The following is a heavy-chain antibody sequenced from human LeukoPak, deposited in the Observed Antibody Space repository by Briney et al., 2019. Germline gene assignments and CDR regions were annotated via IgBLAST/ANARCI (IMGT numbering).Heavy chain of an antibody. V-gene: IGHV3-7*01. CDR1: GFTFRSYW. CDR3: ARDDCSSTSCYRRGGYYYYYMDV. D-gene: IGHD2-2*02. J-gene: IGHJ6*03. Sequence: GGSLRLSCAGSGFTFRSYWMSWVRQAPGKGLEWVANIKQDESEKYYVDSVKGRFTISRDNAKNSLYLQMNSLRAEDTAVYYCARDDCSSTSCYRRGGYYYYYMDVWGKGTTVTVSS. CDR2: IKQDESEK.